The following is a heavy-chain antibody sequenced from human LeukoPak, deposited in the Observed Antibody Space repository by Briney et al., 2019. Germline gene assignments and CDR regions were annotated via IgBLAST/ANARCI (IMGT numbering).Heavy chain of an antibody. D-gene: IGHD3-10*01. Sequence: GGSLRLSCAASGFTFNIYWMYWVRQVPGKGLVWVSRTTSDGSSTAYADSVKGRFTSSRDNARNTLYLQMNSLRAEDTAVYYWSRDRGLPDGFDVWGRGTMVTVAS. CDR3: SRDRGLPDGFDV. J-gene: IGHJ3*01. CDR2: TTSDGSST. V-gene: IGHV3-74*03. CDR1: GFTFNIYW.